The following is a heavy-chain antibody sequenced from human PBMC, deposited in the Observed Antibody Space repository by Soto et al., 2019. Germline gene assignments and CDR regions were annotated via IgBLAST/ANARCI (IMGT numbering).Heavy chain of an antibody. V-gene: IGHV4-59*11. CDR1: DAYIIGHD. CDR3: ASGYFFHSESFSYLDF. Sequence: SETKSVTRTVSDAYIIGHDGSWIRKQTGKGLEWIGFVYYGGNTNYNPSLKSRVTISLDASRSQFSLRLSAVTTADTAVYYCASGYFFHSESFSYLDFWGQGALVTVSS. CDR2: VYYGGNT. J-gene: IGHJ4*02. D-gene: IGHD3-10*01.